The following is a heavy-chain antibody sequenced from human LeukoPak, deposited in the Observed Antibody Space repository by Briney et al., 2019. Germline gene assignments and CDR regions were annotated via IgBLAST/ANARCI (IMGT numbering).Heavy chain of an antibody. V-gene: IGHV4-59*01. D-gene: IGHD1-7*01. CDR1: GGSISSYY. CDR3: ASSPRRTGTTNFDY. Sequence: PSETLSLICTVSGGSISSYYWSWIRQPPGKGLEWIGYIYYSGSTNYNPSLKSRVTISVDTSKNQFSLKLSSVTAADTAVYYCASSPRRTGTTNFDYWGQGTLVTVSS. J-gene: IGHJ4*02. CDR2: IYYSGST.